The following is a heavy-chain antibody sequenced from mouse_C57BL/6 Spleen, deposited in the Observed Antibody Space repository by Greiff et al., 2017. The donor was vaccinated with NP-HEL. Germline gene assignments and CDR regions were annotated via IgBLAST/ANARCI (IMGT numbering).Heavy chain of an antibody. Sequence: QVQLQQPGAELVKPGASVKMSCKASGYTFTSYWITWVKQRPGQGLEWIGDIYPGSGSTNYNEKFKSKATLTVDTSSSPAYMQLSSLTSEDSAVYYCARRGGSLRDVDYWGQGTTLTVSS. D-gene: IGHD1-3*01. V-gene: IGHV1-55*01. J-gene: IGHJ2*01. CDR3: ARRGGSLRDVDY. CDR1: GYTFTSYW. CDR2: IYPGSGST.